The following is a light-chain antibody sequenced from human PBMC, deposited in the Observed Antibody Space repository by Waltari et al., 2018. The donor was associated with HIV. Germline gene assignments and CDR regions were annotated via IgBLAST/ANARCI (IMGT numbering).Light chain of an antibody. J-gene: IGLJ3*02. CDR2: DDN. Sequence: QSVLTQPPSVSGAPGQRVTISCNWSRSNFGAGYDVQWYQQFPGTAPKLLIDDDNSRPSGVPARFSGSKSGTSASLAITGLQAADEADYYCQSYDNSLSGWVFGGGTKLTVL. V-gene: IGLV1-40*01. CDR3: QSYDNSLSGWV. CDR1: RSNFGAGYD.